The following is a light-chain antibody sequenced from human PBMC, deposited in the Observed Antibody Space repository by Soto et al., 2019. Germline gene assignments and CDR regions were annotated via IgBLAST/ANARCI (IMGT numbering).Light chain of an antibody. CDR1: QSVNSK. V-gene: IGKV3D-11*02. CDR2: GAS. Sequence: EIVMTQSPATLSWSPGERVSLSCRASQSVNSKLAWYQQKPGQAPRLRIYGASTRATGIPARFSGSGSGTNFTLTISSLEPEDFAVYYCQQRRSWQVTFGQGTRLEIK. J-gene: IGKJ5*01. CDR3: QQRRSWQVT.